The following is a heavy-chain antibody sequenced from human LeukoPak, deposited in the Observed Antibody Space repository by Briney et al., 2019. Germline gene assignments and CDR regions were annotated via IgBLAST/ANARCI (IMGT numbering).Heavy chain of an antibody. V-gene: IGHV4-30-4*01. J-gene: IGHJ5*02. CDR2: IYYSGST. D-gene: IGHD6-25*01. Sequence: SETLSLTCTVSGGSISSGDYYWSWIRQPPGKGLEWIGYIYYSGSTYYNPSLKSRVTISVDTSKNQFSLKLSSVTAADTAVYYCAREAAIGWFDPWGQGTLVTVSS. CDR1: GGSISSGDYY. CDR3: AREAAIGWFDP.